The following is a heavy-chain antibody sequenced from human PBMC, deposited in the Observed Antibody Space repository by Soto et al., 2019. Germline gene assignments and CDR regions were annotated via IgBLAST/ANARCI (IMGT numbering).Heavy chain of an antibody. CDR2: IWYDGSNK. CDR1: GFTFSSYG. Sequence: GGSLRLSCAASGFTFSSYGMHWVRQAPGKGLEWVAVIWYDGSNKYYADSVKGRFTISRDNSKNTLYLQMNSLRAEDTAVYYCARDAARDKVRIYYGMDVWGQGTTVTVSS. CDR3: ARDAARDKVRIYYGMDV. V-gene: IGHV3-33*01. J-gene: IGHJ6*02. D-gene: IGHD6-6*01.